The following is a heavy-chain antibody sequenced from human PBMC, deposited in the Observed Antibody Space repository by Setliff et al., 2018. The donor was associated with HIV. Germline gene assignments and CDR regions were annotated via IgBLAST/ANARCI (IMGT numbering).Heavy chain of an antibody. Sequence: SETLSLTCTVSGGSISNYYWSWIRQPPGKGLEWIGYISYTGTTKYNPSLMSRVTISVDTSKNQFSVRLSSVSAADTAVYFCARHVARFDYDTGGYYVSHFDYWGQGTQVTVSS. CDR1: GGSISNYY. J-gene: IGHJ4*02. V-gene: IGHV4-59*01. CDR3: ARHVARFDYDTGGYYVSHFDY. CDR2: ISYTGTT. D-gene: IGHD3-22*01.